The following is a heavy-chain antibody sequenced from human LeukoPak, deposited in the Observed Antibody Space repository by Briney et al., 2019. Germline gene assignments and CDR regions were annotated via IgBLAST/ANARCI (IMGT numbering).Heavy chain of an antibody. CDR2: ISDYNSNT. CDR3: ARDLYRDSLPVSWFDP. D-gene: IGHD4-11*01. Sequence: GASVKVSCKASGYTFTSYGISWVRQAPGQGLEWMGWISDYNSNTNYAQKLQGRVTMTTDSSTSTAYMELRSLRSDDTAVYCCARDLYRDSLPVSWFDPWGQGTLVTVSS. CDR1: GYTFTSYG. V-gene: IGHV1-18*01. J-gene: IGHJ5*02.